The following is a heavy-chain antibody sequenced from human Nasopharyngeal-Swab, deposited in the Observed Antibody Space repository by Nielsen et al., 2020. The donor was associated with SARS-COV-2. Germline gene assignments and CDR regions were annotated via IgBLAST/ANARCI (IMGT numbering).Heavy chain of an antibody. D-gene: IGHD6-13*01. CDR3: ARRFHSSSWYTDYDY. Sequence: VRRMPGRGLEWMGRIDPSDSYTNYSPSFQGHVTISADKSISTAYLQWSSLKASDTAMYYCARRFHSSSWYTDYDYWGQGTLVTVSS. CDR2: IDPSDSYT. V-gene: IGHV5-10-1*01. J-gene: IGHJ4*02.